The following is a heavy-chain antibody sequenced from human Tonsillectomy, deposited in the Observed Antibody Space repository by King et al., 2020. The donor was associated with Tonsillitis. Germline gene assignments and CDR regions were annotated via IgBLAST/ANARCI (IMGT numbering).Heavy chain of an antibody. CDR1: GYTFTSYY. CDR3: ARDYGSGSYPPPLNWFDP. Sequence: AQLVQSGAEVKKPGASVKVSCKASGYTFTSYYMHWVRQAPGQGLEWMGIINPSGGSTSYAQKFQGRVTMTRDTSTSTVYMELGSLRSEDTAVYYCARDYGSGSYPPPLNWFDPWGQGTLVTVSS. J-gene: IGHJ5*02. V-gene: IGHV1-46*01. CDR2: INPSGGST. D-gene: IGHD3-10*01.